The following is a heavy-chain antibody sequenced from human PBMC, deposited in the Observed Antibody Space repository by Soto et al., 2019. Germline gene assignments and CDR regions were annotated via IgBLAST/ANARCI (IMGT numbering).Heavy chain of an antibody. V-gene: IGHV1-18*04. D-gene: IGHD3-22*01. J-gene: IGHJ6*02. CDR1: GYTSTSYG. Sequence: GASVKVSCKASGYTSTSYGISWVRQAPGQGLEWMGWISAYNGNTNYAQKLQGRVTMTTDTSTSTAYMELRSLRSDDTAVYYCARDYYDSSGYYGIVIADYYYYGMDVWGQGTTVTVPS. CDR3: ARDYYDSSGYYGIVIADYYYYGMDV. CDR2: ISAYNGNT.